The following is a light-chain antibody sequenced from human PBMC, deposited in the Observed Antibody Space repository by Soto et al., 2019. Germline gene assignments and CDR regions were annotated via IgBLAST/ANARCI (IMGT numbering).Light chain of an antibody. CDR2: VAS. CDR3: KQYGSSPWT. V-gene: IGKV1-6*01. CDR1: RYIRTA. Sequence: IQMTQSPSSLSASVGDRVTITCRASRYIRTALSWYQHRPGQAPKVLICVASSLQSGVPSRFSGSGYGTDFTLTISRLDPEELAVYYCKQYGSSPWTVGQVTKVEIK. J-gene: IGKJ1*01.